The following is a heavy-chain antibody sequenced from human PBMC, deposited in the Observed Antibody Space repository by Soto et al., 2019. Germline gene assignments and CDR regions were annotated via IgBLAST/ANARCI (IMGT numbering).Heavy chain of an antibody. D-gene: IGHD3-10*01. J-gene: IGHJ6*02. CDR2: INHSGST. CDR1: GGSFSGYY. Sequence: SETLSLTCAVYGGSFSGYYWSWIRQPPGKGLEWIGEINHSGSTNYNPSLKSRVTISVDTSKNQFSLKLSSVTAADTAVYYCARSRGVIRYYYYYGMDVWGQGPRSPSP. V-gene: IGHV4-34*01. CDR3: ARSRGVIRYYYYYGMDV.